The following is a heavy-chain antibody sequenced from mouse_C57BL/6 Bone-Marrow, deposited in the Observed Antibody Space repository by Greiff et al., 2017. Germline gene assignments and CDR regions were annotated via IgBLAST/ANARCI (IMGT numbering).Heavy chain of an antibody. V-gene: IGHV1-56*01. CDR2: IFPGSGST. Sequence: QVQLQQSGPELVRPGASVKISCKAPGYTFTSYWMQWVRQRPGQGLEWIGEIFPGSGSTYYNEKFKGKATLTVDTSSSTAYMQLSSLTSEDSAVYFCARRDGHYAMDYWGQGTSVTVSS. J-gene: IGHJ4*01. CDR1: GYTFTSYW. CDR3: ARRDGHYAMDY. D-gene: IGHD2-3*01.